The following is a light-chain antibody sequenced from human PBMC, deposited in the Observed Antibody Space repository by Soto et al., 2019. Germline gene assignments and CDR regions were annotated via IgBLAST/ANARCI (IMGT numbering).Light chain of an antibody. CDR1: TGAVTSDYY. Sequence: QAVVTQEPSLTVSPGGTVTLTCASSTGAVTSDYYPTWLQQKPGQPPRALIYSTGTKHSWTPARFSGSLLGGRAALTLSRVQPEDEADYYCLLFFRGAPVWMFGGGTKLTVL. V-gene: IGLV7-43*01. J-gene: IGLJ3*02. CDR3: LLFFRGAPVWM. CDR2: STG.